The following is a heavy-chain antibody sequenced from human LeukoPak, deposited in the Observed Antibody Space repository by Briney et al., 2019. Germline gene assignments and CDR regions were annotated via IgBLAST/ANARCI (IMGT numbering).Heavy chain of an antibody. V-gene: IGHV3-48*01. J-gene: IGHJ4*02. Sequence: GGSLRLSCAASGFTFSSYSRNWVRQAPGKGLEWVSYISSSSSTIYYADSVKGRFTISRDNAKNSLYLQMNSLRAEDTAVYYFARDTIFGVVRYWGQGTLVTVSS. CDR3: ARDTIFGVVRY. CDR1: GFTFSSYS. CDR2: ISSSSSTI. D-gene: IGHD3-3*01.